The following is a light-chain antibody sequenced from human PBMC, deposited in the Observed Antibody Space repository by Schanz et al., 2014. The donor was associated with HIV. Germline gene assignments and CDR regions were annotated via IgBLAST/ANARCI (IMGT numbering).Light chain of an antibody. J-gene: IGKJ1*01. V-gene: IGKV3-20*01. CDR2: GAS. CDR3: QQCGSSPRT. CDR1: QSVSSNY. Sequence: EIVLTQSPGTLSLSPGERATLSCRASQSVSSNYLAWYQQKPGQAPRLLIYGASTRATGIPARFSGSGSGTEFTLTISSLQSEDFAVYYCQQCGSSPRTFGQGTKVEIK.